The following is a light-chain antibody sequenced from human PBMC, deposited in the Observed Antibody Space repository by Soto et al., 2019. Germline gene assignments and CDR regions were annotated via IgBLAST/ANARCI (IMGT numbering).Light chain of an antibody. V-gene: IGLV1-47*01. Sequence: QSVLTQPPSASGTPGQRVTISCSGSSSNIKSNYVYWYQHLPGAAPNLLIYRNDQRPSGVPDRFSGSKSGTSASLAISGLRSEDEADYYCAAWDDSLSGFFVFGTGTKVTV. CDR3: AAWDDSLSGFFV. CDR2: RND. J-gene: IGLJ1*01. CDR1: SSNIKSNY.